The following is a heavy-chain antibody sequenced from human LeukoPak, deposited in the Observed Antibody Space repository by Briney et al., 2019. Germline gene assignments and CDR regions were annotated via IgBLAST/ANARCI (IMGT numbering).Heavy chain of an antibody. D-gene: IGHD4-17*01. Sequence: PSETLSLTCTVSGGSISSGSYYWSWIRQPAGKGLEWIGRIYTSGSTNYNPSLKSRVTMSVDTSKNQFSLKLTSVTAADTAVYYCARAGDYGDYVGWSDPWGQGTLVTVSS. J-gene: IGHJ5*02. V-gene: IGHV4-61*02. CDR1: GGSISSGSYY. CDR2: IYTSGST. CDR3: ARAGDYGDYVGWSDP.